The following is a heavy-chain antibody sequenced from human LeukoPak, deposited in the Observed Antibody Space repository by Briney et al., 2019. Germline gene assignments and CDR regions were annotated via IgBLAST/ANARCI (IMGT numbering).Heavy chain of an antibody. D-gene: IGHD3-3*01. V-gene: IGHV1-2*02. CDR2: ISPDSVEK. Sequence: SSVKVSFKASGYTFSDYYMHWVRQAPAQGREWMGWISPDSVEKKYAQKFQGRVTMTRDTSIRTAYMELSRLRSDDTAVYYCARKRGVGVDTNAFDIWGQGTMVTVSS. J-gene: IGHJ3*02. CDR1: GYTFSDYY. CDR3: ARKRGVGVDTNAFDI.